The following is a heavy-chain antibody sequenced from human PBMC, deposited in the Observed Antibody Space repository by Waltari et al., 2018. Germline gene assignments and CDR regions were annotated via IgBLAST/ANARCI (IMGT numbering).Heavy chain of an antibody. J-gene: IGHJ6*02. CDR3: ALDTGALWMDV. Sequence: QVQLVQSGAGVKKPGASVKISCKTSEYTFTSSYIHWVRQAPGQGLEGMGRIDPGGGSTIYARKFQGRVTMTRDTSTSTVYMELSSLRSEDTAVYYCALDTGALWMDVWGQGTTVTVSS. CDR1: EYTFTSSY. D-gene: IGHD2-21*01. V-gene: IGHV1-46*01. CDR2: IDPGGGST.